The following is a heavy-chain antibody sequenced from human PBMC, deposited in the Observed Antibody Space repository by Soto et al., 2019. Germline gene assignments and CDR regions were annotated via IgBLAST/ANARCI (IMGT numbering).Heavy chain of an antibody. CDR2: ISAYNGNT. J-gene: IGHJ4*02. CDR3: ARGGSAYYDSSGYYHFDY. D-gene: IGHD3-22*01. Sequence: ASVKVSCKASGYTFTSYGISWVRQAPGQGLEWMGWISAYNGNTNYAQKLQGRVTMTTDTSTSTAYMELRSLRSDDTAVYYCARGGSAYYDSSGYYHFDYWGQGTLVTVSS. V-gene: IGHV1-18*04. CDR1: GYTFTSYG.